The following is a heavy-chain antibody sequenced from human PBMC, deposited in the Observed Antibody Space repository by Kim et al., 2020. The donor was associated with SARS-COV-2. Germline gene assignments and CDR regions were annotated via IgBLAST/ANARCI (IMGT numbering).Heavy chain of an antibody. V-gene: IGHV4-34*01. CDR2: INHSGST. J-gene: IGHJ5*02. CDR3: ARGVNWFDP. Sequence: SETLSLTCAVYGGSFSGYYWSWIRQPPGKGLEWIGEINHSGSTNYNPSLKSRVTISVDTSKNQFSLKLSSVTAADTAVYYCARGVNWFDPWGQGTLVTVSS. CDR1: GGSFSGYY.